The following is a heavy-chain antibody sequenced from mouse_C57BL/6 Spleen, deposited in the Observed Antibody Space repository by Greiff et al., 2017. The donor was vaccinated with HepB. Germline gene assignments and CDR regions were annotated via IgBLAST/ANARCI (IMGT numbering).Heavy chain of an antibody. CDR3: ARDGLYYDSSYRYFDV. CDR1: GFTFSDYY. D-gene: IGHD1-1*01. CDR2: INYDGSST. J-gene: IGHJ1*03. V-gene: IGHV5-16*01. Sequence: EVQRVESEGGLVQPGSSMKLSCTASGFTFSDYYMAWVRQVPEKGLEWVANINYDGSSTYYLDSLKSRFIISRDNAKNILYLQMSSLKSEDTATYYCARDGLYYDSSYRYFDVWGTGTTVTVSS.